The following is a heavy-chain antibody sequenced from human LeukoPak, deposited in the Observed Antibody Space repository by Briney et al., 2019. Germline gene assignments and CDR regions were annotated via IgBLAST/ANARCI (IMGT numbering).Heavy chain of an antibody. Sequence: GGSLRLSCAASGFTFDDYGMSWVRQAPGKGLEWVSGNNWNGGTTGYADSVKGRFTISRDNAKNSLYLQMNSLRADDTAVYYCARFPVEMATITDYWGQGTLVTVSS. V-gene: IGHV3-20*04. D-gene: IGHD5-24*01. CDR1: GFTFDDYG. CDR3: ARFPVEMATITDY. J-gene: IGHJ4*02. CDR2: NNWNGGTT.